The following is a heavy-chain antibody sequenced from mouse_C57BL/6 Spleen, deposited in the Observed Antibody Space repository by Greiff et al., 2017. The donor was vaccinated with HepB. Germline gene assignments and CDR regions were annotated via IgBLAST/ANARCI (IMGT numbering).Heavy chain of an antibody. V-gene: IGHV5-12*01. D-gene: IGHD2-1*01. J-gene: IGHJ4*01. CDR1: GFTFSDYY. Sequence: EVKVVESGGGLVQPGGSLKLSCAASGFTFSDYYMYWVRQTPEKRLEWVAYISNGGGSTYYPDTVKGRFTISRDNAKNTLYLQMSRLKSEDTAMYYCARQPSTMPGAMDYWGQGTSVTVSS. CDR2: ISNGGGST. CDR3: ARQPSTMPGAMDY.